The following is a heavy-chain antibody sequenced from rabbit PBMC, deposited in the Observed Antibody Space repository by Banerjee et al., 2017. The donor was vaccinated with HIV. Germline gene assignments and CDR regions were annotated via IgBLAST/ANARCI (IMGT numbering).Heavy chain of an antibody. CDR2: IDPVFGST. V-gene: IGHV1S45*01. D-gene: IGHD6-1*01. CDR3: ARYVGYIDYGYGYYFNL. CDR1: GFDFSSYYM. J-gene: IGHJ4*01. Sequence: QEQLKESGGGLVQPGGSLKLSCKASGFDFSSYYMSWVRQAPGKGLEWIGYIDPVFGSTYYASWAKGRFTISKTSSTTVTLQMTSLTAADTATYFCARYVGYIDYGYGYYFNLWGPGTLVTVS.